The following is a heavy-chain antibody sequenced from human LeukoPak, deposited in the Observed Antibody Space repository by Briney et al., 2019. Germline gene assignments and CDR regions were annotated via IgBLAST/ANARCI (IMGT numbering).Heavy chain of an antibody. CDR1: GFTVSSNY. J-gene: IGHJ1*01. CDR2: ISSGGST. Sequence: GGSLRLSCAASGFTVSSNYMSWVRQAPGKGLEWVSLISSGGSTYYADSVKGRFIISRDNSKNTLYLQMNNLRAEDTAVYYCARDVPIQHWGQGTLVTVSS. V-gene: IGHV3-66*01. CDR3: ARDVPIQH.